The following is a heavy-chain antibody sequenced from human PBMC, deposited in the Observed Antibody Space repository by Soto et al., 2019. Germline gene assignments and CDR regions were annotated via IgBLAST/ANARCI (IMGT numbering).Heavy chain of an antibody. J-gene: IGHJ6*02. Sequence: SVKVSWKASGYTFTSYYMHWVRQAPGQGLEWMGIINPSGGSTSYAQKFQGRVTMTRDTSTSTVYMELSSLRSEDTAVYYCARERYCSGGICYGRDYYYYGMDVWGQGTTVTVS. CDR2: INPSGGST. V-gene: IGHV1-46*01. CDR3: ARERYCSGGICYGRDYYYYGMDV. D-gene: IGHD2-15*01. CDR1: GYTFTSYY.